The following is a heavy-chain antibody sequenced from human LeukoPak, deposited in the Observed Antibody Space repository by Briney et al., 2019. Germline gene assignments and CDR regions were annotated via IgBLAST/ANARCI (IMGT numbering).Heavy chain of an antibody. D-gene: IGHD3-9*01. Sequence: GGSLRLSCAASGFTFSSYSMNWVRQAPGKGLEWVSSISSSGTYVYYADSVKGRFTISRDKAKNSLSLQMNSLRADDAAVYYCARASSKQLAGYLPDGFDIWGQGTMVTVSS. CDR1: GFTFSSYS. J-gene: IGHJ3*02. CDR2: ISSSGTYV. V-gene: IGHV3-21*01. CDR3: ARASSKQLAGYLPDGFDI.